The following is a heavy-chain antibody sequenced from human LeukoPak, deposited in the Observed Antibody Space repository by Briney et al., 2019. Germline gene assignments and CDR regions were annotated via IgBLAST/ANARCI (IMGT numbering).Heavy chain of an antibody. Sequence: GGSLRLSCAASGFTFSSYSMNWVRQAPGKGLERVSSISSSSSYIYYADSVKGRFTISRDNAKNSLYLQMNSLRAEDTAVYYCARDDIPYYDFWSGYSTNSALFDYWGQGTLVTVSS. J-gene: IGHJ4*02. CDR3: ARDDIPYYDFWSGYSTNSALFDY. V-gene: IGHV3-21*01. CDR2: ISSSSSYI. CDR1: GFTFSSYS. D-gene: IGHD3-3*01.